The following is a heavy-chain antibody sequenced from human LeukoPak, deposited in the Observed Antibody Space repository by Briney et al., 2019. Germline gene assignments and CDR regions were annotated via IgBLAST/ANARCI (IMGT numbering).Heavy chain of an antibody. CDR3: ARDGPLKPT. D-gene: IGHD1-14*01. CDR2: IYTSGST. J-gene: IGHJ5*02. Sequence: PSQTLSLTCTVSGGSISSGSYYWSWIRQPAGKGLEWIGRIYTSGSTNYNPSLKSRVTISVDTSKNQFSLKLSSVTAADTAVYYCARDGPLKPTLGQGTLVTVSS. V-gene: IGHV4-61*02. CDR1: GGSISSGSYY.